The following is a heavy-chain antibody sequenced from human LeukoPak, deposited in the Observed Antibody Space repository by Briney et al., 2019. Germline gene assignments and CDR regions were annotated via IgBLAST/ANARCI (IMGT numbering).Heavy chain of an antibody. CDR3: ASSLRIPVAS. D-gene: IGHD6-19*01. V-gene: IGHV4-34*01. CDR1: GGSFSGYY. Sequence: KASETLSLTCGVYGGSFSGYYWSWIRLPPGKGLEWIGEINHSGSTNYNPSLKSRVTISVDTSKNQFSLKLNSVTAADTAVYYCASSLRIPVASWGQGTLVTVSS. J-gene: IGHJ5*02. CDR2: INHSGST.